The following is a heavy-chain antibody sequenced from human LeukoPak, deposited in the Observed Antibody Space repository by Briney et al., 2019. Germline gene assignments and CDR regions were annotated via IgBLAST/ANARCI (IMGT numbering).Heavy chain of an antibody. CDR3: AQDFWALDATQNSD. CDR1: GFNIGHYG. J-gene: IGHJ4*02. CDR2: IQADAQNR. Sequence: GGSLRLSCVGSGFNIGHYGLHWVRQAPGKGLEWVAFIQADAQNRWYADSVKGRFTISKDNSKCTAYLHMSSLKADDTAIYYCAQDFWALDATQNSDWGQGALVTVSS. V-gene: IGHV3-30*02. D-gene: IGHD3-3*01.